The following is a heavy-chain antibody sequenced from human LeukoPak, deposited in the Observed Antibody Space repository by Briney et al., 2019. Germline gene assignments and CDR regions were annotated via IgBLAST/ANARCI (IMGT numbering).Heavy chain of an antibody. CDR3: ARVFSVLLWFGELLDY. CDR2: IHSDGSST. CDR1: GFTFSSTW. Sequence: GGSLRLSCAASGFTFSSTWVHWFRQAPGKGPVRVSRIHSDGSSTIYADSVKGRFTISRDNARNTLYLQMNSLRAEDTAVYYCARVFSVLLWFGELLDYWGQGTLVTVSS. V-gene: IGHV3-74*01. D-gene: IGHD3-10*01. J-gene: IGHJ4*02.